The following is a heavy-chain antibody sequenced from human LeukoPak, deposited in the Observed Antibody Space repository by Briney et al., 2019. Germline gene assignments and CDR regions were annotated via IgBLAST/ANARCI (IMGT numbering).Heavy chain of an antibody. CDR2: ISAYNGNT. V-gene: IGHV1-18*04. J-gene: IGHJ5*02. Sequence: ASVKVSCKASGYTFINYGFSWVRQAPGQGLEWMGWISAYNGNTNYLQKFQGRVTMTTDTSTNTVYMELRSLRSDDTAVYYCARDLGKSRDRKWFDPWGQGTLVTVSS. CDR3: ARDLGKSRDRKWFDP. CDR1: GYTFINYG.